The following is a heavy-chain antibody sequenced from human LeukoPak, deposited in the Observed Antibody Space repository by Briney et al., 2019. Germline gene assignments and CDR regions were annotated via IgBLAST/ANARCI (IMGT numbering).Heavy chain of an antibody. Sequence: SETLSLTCTVSGGSISSSGYYWGWIRQPPGKGLEWIGSIYYSGSTYYNPSLKSRVTISVDTSKNQFSLKLSSVTAADTAVYYCARSSSSWYGDYFDYWGQGTLVTVSS. V-gene: IGHV4-39*01. D-gene: IGHD6-13*01. CDR3: ARSSSSWYGDYFDY. J-gene: IGHJ4*02. CDR2: IYYSGST. CDR1: GGSISSSGYY.